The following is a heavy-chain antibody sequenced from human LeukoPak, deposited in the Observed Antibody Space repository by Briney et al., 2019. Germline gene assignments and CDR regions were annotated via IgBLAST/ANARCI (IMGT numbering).Heavy chain of an antibody. CDR1: GFSFSNDY. D-gene: IGHD4-17*01. CDR2: IRISDSTI. Sequence: GESLSLSCAASGFSFSNDYTSWSRHPPGKGLEWVSYIRISDSTISYADSVKDRCTTSTDNTKKSLYLEMKSLRAEDTAVYYCARGSREEGDYEYYYYYGMDVWGQGTTVTVSS. V-gene: IGHV3-11*01. J-gene: IGHJ6*02. CDR3: ARGSREEGDYEYYYYYGMDV.